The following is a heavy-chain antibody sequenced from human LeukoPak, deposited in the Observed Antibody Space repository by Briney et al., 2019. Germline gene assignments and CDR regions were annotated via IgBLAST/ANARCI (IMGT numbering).Heavy chain of an antibody. V-gene: IGHV3-15*01. Sequence: GGSLRPSCAASGFTFSNAWMSWVRQAPGKGLEWVGRIKSKTDGGTTDYAAPVKGRFTISRDDSKNTLYLQMNSLKTEDTAVYYCTTDGQQYYYDSSGYYSLFDYWGQGTLVTVSS. J-gene: IGHJ4*02. CDR2: IKSKTDGGTT. CDR3: TTDGQQYYYDSSGYYSLFDY. CDR1: GFTFSNAW. D-gene: IGHD3-22*01.